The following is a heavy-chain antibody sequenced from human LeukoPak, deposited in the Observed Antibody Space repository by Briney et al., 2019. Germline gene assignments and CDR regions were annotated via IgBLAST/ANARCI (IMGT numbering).Heavy chain of an antibody. V-gene: IGHV3-23*01. CDR1: GFTFSNYV. CDR2: IGTSGGDI. CDR3: ARDPNWGSGY. Sequence: PGGSLRLSCAASGFTFSNYVMIWVRQAPGEGLEWVSIIGTSGGDIHYADSVKGRFSISRDNSKNTLSLQMNSLRVDDTAVYYCARDPNWGSGYWGQGTLVTVSS. D-gene: IGHD7-27*01. J-gene: IGHJ4*02.